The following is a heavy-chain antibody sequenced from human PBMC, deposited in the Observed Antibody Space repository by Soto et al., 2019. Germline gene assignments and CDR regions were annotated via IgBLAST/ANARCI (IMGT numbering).Heavy chain of an antibody. CDR3: ARTIAPRLFDY. D-gene: IGHD2-15*01. CDR2: IYWDDDK. Sequence: SGPTLVNPTQTLTLTCSFSGFSLRTSGLGVGWTRQPPGKALEWLALIYWDDDKRYSPSLETRLTITKDTSKNQVVLTMTNMDPVDTATYFCARTIAPRLFDYWGQGILVTVSS. CDR1: GFSLRTSGLG. V-gene: IGHV2-5*02. J-gene: IGHJ4*02.